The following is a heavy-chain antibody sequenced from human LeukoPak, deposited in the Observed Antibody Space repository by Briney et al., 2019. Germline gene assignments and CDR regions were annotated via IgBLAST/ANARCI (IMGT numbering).Heavy chain of an antibody. CDR1: GGSFSGYY. CDR3: ARGRRDIVVVVAATQTRGFDY. CDR2: INHSGST. J-gene: IGHJ4*02. Sequence: SETLSLTCAVYGGSFSGYYWSWIRQPPGKGLEWIGEINHSGSTNYNPSLKSRVTISADTSKNQFSLKLSSVTAADTAVYYCARGRRDIVVVVAATQTRGFDYWGQGTLVTVSS. D-gene: IGHD2-15*01. V-gene: IGHV4-34*01.